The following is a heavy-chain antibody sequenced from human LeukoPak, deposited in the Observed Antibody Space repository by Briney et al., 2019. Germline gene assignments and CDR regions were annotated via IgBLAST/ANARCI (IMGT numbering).Heavy chain of an antibody. Sequence: SETLSLTCTVSGYSISSGYYWGWIRQPPGKGLEWIGSIYHSGSTYYNPSLKSRVTISVDTSKNQFSLKLSSVTAADTAVYYCARVPAPLLSERLELLFDNWFDPWGQGTLVTVSS. D-gene: IGHD1-7*01. V-gene: IGHV4-38-2*02. CDR2: IYHSGST. CDR1: GYSISSGYY. CDR3: ARVPAPLLSERLELLFDNWFDP. J-gene: IGHJ5*02.